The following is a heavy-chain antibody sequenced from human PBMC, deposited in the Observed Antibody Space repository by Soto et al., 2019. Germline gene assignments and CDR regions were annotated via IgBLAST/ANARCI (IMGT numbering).Heavy chain of an antibody. D-gene: IGHD3-9*01. V-gene: IGHV4-39*01. Sequence: SSETLSLTCSVSGGSITSSSYYWGWIRQPPGKGLEWIAAIYYSGSIYHNPSLKSRVTMSIDTSKNQFSLKMSSVTAADTAVYYCARLLHDNRGCYYFDYWGRGTLVTVS. J-gene: IGHJ4*02. CDR2: IYYSGSI. CDR1: GGSITSSSYY. CDR3: ARLLHDNRGCYYFDY.